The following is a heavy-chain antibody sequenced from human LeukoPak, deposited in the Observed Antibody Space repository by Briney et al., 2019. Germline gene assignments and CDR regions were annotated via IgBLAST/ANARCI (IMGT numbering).Heavy chain of an antibody. CDR2: ISGSGGST. J-gene: IGHJ4*02. V-gene: IGHV3-23*01. D-gene: IGHD3-10*01. CDR3: AKDRRDVYGSGSRYDY. CDR1: GFTLSRYA. Sequence: GGSLRLSRAASGFTLSRYAMSWVRQAPGEGVEWGSTISGSGGSTYYADSVKGRFTISRDNSKNTLYLQMNSLRAEDTAVYYCAKDRRDVYGSGSRYDYWGQGTLVTVSS.